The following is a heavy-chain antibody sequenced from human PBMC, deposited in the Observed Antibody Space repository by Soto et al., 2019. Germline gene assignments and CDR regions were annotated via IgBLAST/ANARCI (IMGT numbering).Heavy chain of an antibody. CDR1: GGSVSSGSYY. D-gene: IGHD6-6*01. J-gene: IGHJ4*02. V-gene: IGHV4-61*01. CDR2: IYYSGST. CDR3: ARSGQGFAIAARPADFDY. Sequence: SETLSLTCTVSGGSVSSGSYYWSWIRQPPGKGLEWIGYIYYSGSTNYNPSLKSRVTISVDTSKNQFSLKLSSVTAADTAVYYCARSGQGFAIAARPADFDYWGQGTLVTVSS.